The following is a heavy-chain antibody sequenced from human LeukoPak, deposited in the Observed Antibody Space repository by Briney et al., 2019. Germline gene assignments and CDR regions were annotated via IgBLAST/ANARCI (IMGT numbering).Heavy chain of an antibody. CDR2: IYPGDSDN. V-gene: IGHV5-51*03. CDR3: ARGGETWKTAPHYYYYYMDV. Sequence: KSGESLNISCWGSGYSLTNYWIGGVRQMPGKGVEGVGCIYPGDSDNSYSPSFHGKLTISADKSTSTAYLQWRSLKASDNAMYYCARGGETWKTAPHYYYYYMDVWGKGTTVTVSS. CDR1: GYSLTNYW. J-gene: IGHJ6*03. D-gene: IGHD1-1*01.